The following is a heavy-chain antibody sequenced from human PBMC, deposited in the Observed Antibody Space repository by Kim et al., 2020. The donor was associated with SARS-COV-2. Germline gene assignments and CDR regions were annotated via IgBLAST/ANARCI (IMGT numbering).Heavy chain of an antibody. CDR1: GGSFSGYY. CDR3: ARGRYSGSYRWARFDY. J-gene: IGHJ4*02. CDR2: INHSGST. Sequence: SETLSLTCAVYGGSFSGYYWSWIRQPPGKGLEWIGEINHSGSTNYNPSLKSRVTISVDTSKNQFSLKLSSVTAADTAVYYCARGRYSGSYRWARFDYWGQGTLVTVSS. D-gene: IGHD1-26*01. V-gene: IGHV4-34*01.